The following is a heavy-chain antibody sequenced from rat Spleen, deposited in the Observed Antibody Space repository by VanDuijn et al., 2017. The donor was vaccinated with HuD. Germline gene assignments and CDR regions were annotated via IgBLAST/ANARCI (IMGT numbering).Heavy chain of an antibody. J-gene: IGHJ2*01. CDR1: GFTFSNYA. Sequence: EVQLVESGGGLVQPGRSMKLSCAASGFTFSNYAMAWVRQAPKKGLEWVAYISYDGGSTYYRDPVKGRFTISRDNAKSTLYLQMDSLRSEDTATYYCTTSNWGYFDYWGQGVMVTVSS. V-gene: IGHV5-20*01. CDR3: TTSNWGYFDY. D-gene: IGHD5-1*01. CDR2: ISYDGGST.